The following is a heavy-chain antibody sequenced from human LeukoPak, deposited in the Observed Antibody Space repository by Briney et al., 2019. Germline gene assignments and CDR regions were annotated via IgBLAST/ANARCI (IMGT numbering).Heavy chain of an antibody. D-gene: IGHD3-10*01. CDR3: VRGRGSYGWFDP. Sequence: GSLRLSCAASGFTSSSYWMHWVRQVPGKGLVWVSRISGDGTARNYADSVKGRFTISRDDAKNTVDLQMNSLRGGDTAVYYCVRGRGSYGWFDPWGQGTLVTVSS. CDR2: ISGDGTAR. J-gene: IGHJ5*02. V-gene: IGHV3-74*01. CDR1: GFTSSSYW.